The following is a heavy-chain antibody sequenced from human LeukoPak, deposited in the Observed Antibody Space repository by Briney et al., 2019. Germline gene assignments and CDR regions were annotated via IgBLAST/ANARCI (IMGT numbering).Heavy chain of an antibody. CDR3: ARGRGRLGYCSSTSCYTGIEGYDWFDP. D-gene: IGHD2-2*02. V-gene: IGHV4-59*12. CDR1: GGSISSYY. CDR2: IYYSGST. Sequence: SATLSLTCTVSGGSISSYYWSWIRPPPGKGLEWIGYIYYSGSTNYNPSLKSRVTISVDTSKNQFSLKLSSVTAADTAVYYCARGRGRLGYCSSTSCYTGIEGYDWFDPWGQGTLVTVSS. J-gene: IGHJ5*02.